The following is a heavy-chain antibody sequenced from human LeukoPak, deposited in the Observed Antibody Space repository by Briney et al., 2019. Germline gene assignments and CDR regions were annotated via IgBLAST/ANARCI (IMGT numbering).Heavy chain of an antibody. D-gene: IGHD3-10*01. CDR1: GFTFSHFA. J-gene: IGHJ4*02. CDR2: ISGSGNKT. V-gene: IGHV3-23*01. CDR3: AKLKRVGIAPFDD. Sequence: PGGSLRLSCAASGFTFSHFAMSWVRQAPGKGPHWVSTISGSGNKTYDADSVKGRFTISRDNSKNTLYLQMTGLRAEDTAVYYCAKLKRVGIAPFDDWGQGTLVTVSS.